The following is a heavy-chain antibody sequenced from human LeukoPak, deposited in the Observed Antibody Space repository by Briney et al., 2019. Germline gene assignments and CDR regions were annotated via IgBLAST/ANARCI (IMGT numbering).Heavy chain of an antibody. V-gene: IGHV3-23*01. J-gene: IGHJ2*01. CDR1: GFTFSSYA. Sequence: SGGSLRLSCAASGFTFSSYAMSWVRQARGKGLEWVSAISGSGGSTYYADSVKGRFTISRDNSKNTLYLQMNSLRAEDTAVCYCAKSTSGWASWYFDLWGRGTLVTVSS. CDR3: AKSTSGWASWYFDL. CDR2: ISGSGGST. D-gene: IGHD6-19*01.